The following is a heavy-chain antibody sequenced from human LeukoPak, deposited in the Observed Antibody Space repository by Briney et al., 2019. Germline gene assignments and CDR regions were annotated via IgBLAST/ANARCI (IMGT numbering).Heavy chain of an antibody. D-gene: IGHD1-26*01. V-gene: IGHV4-4*02. Sequence: SETLSLTCAVSGGSISSSNWWSWVRQPPGKGLEWIGEIYHSGSTNYNPSLKSRVTISVDKSKNQFSLKLSSVTAADTAVYYCARSRDTTNYYGMDVWGQGTTVTVSS. CDR2: IYHSGST. CDR3: ARSRDTTNYYGMDV. CDR1: GGSISSSNW. J-gene: IGHJ6*02.